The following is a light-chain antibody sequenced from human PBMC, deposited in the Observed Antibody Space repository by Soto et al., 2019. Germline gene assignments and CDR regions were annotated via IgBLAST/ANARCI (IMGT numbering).Light chain of an antibody. Sequence: DIQMTQSPSSLSASVGDRFTITCRASQSISSYLNWYQQKPGKAPKLLIYAASSLPSGVPSRFSGSGSGTEFTLTMSGLQPEDFATYYCQQGHSTPYTFGQGTKV. CDR2: AAS. V-gene: IGKV1-39*01. CDR1: QSISSY. J-gene: IGKJ2*01. CDR3: QQGHSTPYT.